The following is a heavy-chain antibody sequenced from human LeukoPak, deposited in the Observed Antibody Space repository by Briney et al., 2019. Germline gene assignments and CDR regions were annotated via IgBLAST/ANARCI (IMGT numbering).Heavy chain of an antibody. CDR2: IWYDGSNK. CDR1: GFTFSSYR. CDR3: ARSAYDSSGYYYEDYYGMDV. V-gene: IGHV3-33*01. Sequence: GGSLRLSCAASGFTFSSYRMHWVRQAPGKGLEWVAVIWYDGSNKYYADSVKGRFTISRDNSKNTLYLQMNSLRAEDRAVYYCARSAYDSSGYYYEDYYGMDVWGQGTTVTVSS. D-gene: IGHD3-22*01. J-gene: IGHJ6*02.